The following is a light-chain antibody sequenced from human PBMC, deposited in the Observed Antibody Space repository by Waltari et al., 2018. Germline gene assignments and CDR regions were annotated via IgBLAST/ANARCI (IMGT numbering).Light chain of an antibody. CDR3: QVWDSRSDHVV. V-gene: IGLV3-21*03. CDR2: DEG. CDR1: DVGTKR. Sequence: SYVLTQPPPVSVAPGKTASLSCGGDDVGTKRLNWYQQRPGQAPVLVVYDEGDRPSGIPERFSGSKSGNTATLTISRVGAGDEADYYCQVWDSRSDHVVFGGGTKLIVL. J-gene: IGLJ2*01.